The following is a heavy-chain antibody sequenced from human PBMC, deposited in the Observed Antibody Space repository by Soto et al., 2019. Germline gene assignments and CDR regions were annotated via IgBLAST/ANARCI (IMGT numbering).Heavy chain of an antibody. V-gene: IGHV1-69*13. D-gene: IGHD6-13*01. Sequence: ASVKVSCNASGATFSSYAISWVRQAPGQGLEWMGGIIPIFGTANYAQKFQGRVTITADESTSTAYMELSSLRSEDTAVYYCARYADSSSWDYYYYYGMDVWGQGTTVTVPS. CDR1: GATFSSYA. CDR2: IIPIFGTA. CDR3: ARYADSSSWDYYYYYGMDV. J-gene: IGHJ6*02.